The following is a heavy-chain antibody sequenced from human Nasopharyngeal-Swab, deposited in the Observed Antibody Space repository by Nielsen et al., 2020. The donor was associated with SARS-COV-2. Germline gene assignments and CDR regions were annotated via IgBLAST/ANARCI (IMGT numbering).Heavy chain of an antibody. V-gene: IGHV3-9*01. J-gene: IGHJ4*02. CDR3: AKVDSSSWYEGDYFDY. CDR2: ISWNSGSI. D-gene: IGHD6-13*01. Sequence: SLKISCAASGFTFDDYAMHWVRQAPGKGLEWVSGISWNSGSIGYADPVKGRFTISRDNAKNSLYLQMNSLRAEDTALYYCAKVDSSSWYEGDYFDYWGQGTLVTVSS. CDR1: GFTFDDYA.